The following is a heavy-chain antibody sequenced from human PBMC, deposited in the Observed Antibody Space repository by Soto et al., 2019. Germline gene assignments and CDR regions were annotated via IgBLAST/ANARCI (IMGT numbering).Heavy chain of an antibody. J-gene: IGHJ4*02. D-gene: IGHD3-3*01. CDR2: VSESGLGT. V-gene: IGHV3-23*01. Sequence: EVQLSESGGGLVQPWGSLRLSCAASGFAVSGYAMSWARQAPGKGLEWVSSVSESGLGTYYADSVKGRFTISRDASTNTLYLQMNGLTVEDTGVYFCARDKYDRDIDHWFSEFWGPGSLVSVSS. CDR1: GFAVSGYA. CDR3: ARDKYDRDIDHWFSEF.